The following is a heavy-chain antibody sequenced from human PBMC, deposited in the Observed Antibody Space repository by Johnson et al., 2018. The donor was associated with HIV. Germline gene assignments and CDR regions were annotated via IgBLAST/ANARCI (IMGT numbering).Heavy chain of an antibody. Sequence: QVQLVEFGGGVVQPGRSLRLSCAASGFTFSSYGMHWVRQAPGKGLEWVAVISYDGSNKYYVDSVKGRFTISRDNAKNSLNLQMNSLRAEDTAVYYCARGGQLPALDGFDIWGQGTMVTVSS. CDR1: GFTFSSYG. CDR2: ISYDGSNK. D-gene: IGHD6-6*01. J-gene: IGHJ3*02. CDR3: ARGGQLPALDGFDI. V-gene: IGHV3-30*03.